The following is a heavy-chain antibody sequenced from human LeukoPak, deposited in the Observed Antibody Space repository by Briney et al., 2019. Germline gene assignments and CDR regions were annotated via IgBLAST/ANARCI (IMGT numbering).Heavy chain of an antibody. V-gene: IGHV4-59*01. D-gene: IGHD3-10*01. CDR3: ASQRGSGTGFDY. Sequence: PSETLSLTCTVSGGSISSYYWSWIRQPPGKGLEWIGYIYYSGSTNYNPSLKSRVTISVDTSKNQFSLKLSSVTAADTAVHYCASQRGSGTGFDYWGQGTLVTVSS. CDR2: IYYSGST. CDR1: GGSISSYY. J-gene: IGHJ4*02.